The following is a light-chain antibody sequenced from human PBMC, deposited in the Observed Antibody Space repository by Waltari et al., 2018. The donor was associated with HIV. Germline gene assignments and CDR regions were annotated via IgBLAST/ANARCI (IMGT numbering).Light chain of an antibody. J-gene: IGLJ1*01. Sequence: QSVLTQPPSASGAPGQRVTISCSGSFSNIGSTTLHWYQQLPGTAPRLLIYGSSQRPSGVPDRFSGSRSDTSASLDISGLHSEDEGDYYCAVWDDSLSEYVFATGTKVFVL. CDR3: AVWDDSLSEYV. CDR2: GSS. V-gene: IGLV1-44*01. CDR1: FSNIGSTT.